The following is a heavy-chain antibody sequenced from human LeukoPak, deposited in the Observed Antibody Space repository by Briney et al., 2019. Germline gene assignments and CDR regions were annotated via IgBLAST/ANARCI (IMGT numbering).Heavy chain of an antibody. CDR1: GFTFSSYG. V-gene: IGHV3-30*18. CDR2: IGKDGAAK. D-gene: IGHD3-10*01. Sequence: GGSLSLSCAASGFTFSSYGIHWVRQAPGKGLEWVAVIGKDGAAKHYAESVRGRFTISRDNSKNTLDLQMDSLSAEDTAVYYCAKEEGWGVNVFDYWGQGTLVTVSS. CDR3: AKEEGWGVNVFDY. J-gene: IGHJ4*02.